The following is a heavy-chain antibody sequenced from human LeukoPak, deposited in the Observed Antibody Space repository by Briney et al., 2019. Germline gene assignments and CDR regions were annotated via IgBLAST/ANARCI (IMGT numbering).Heavy chain of an antibody. CDR3: AGRYDSSGYPLH. CDR1: GISFSNYS. D-gene: IGHD3-22*01. CDR2: IYSGGTT. J-gene: IGHJ4*02. Sequence: GGSLRLSCVASGISFSNYSMNWVRQAPGKGLEWVSVIYSGGTTYYADSIKGRFTISRDNSKNTLYLQMNSLRAEDTAVYYCAGRYDSSGYPLHWGQGTLVTVSS. V-gene: IGHV3-53*01.